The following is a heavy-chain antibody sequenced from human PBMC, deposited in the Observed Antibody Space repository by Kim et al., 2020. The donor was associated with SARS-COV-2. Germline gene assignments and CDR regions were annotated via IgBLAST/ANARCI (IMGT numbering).Heavy chain of an antibody. CDR1: GYTFTSYY. CDR3: ARVTPYSSSWATMGFDY. V-gene: IGHV1-46*01. D-gene: IGHD6-13*01. Sequence: ASVKVSCKASGYTFTSYYMHWVQQAPGQGLEWMGIINPSGGSTSYAQKFQGRVTMTRDTSTSTVYMELSSLRSEDTAVYYCARVTPYSSSWATMGFDYWGQGTLVTVSS. CDR2: INPSGGST. J-gene: IGHJ4*02.